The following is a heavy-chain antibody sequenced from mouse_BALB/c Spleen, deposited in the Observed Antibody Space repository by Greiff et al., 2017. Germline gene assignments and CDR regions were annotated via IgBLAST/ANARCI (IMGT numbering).Heavy chain of an antibody. CDR1: GFTFSSFG. CDR3: ARSAGHGYDEVRYYFDY. V-gene: IGHV5-17*02. Sequence: EVQVVESGGGLVQPGGSRKLSCAASGFTFSSFGMHWVRQAPEKGLEWVAYISSGSSTIYYADTVKGRFTISRNNPKNTLFLQMTSLRSEDTAMYYCARSAGHGYDEVRYYFDYWGQGTTLTVSS. J-gene: IGHJ2*01. D-gene: IGHD2-2*01. CDR2: ISSGSSTI.